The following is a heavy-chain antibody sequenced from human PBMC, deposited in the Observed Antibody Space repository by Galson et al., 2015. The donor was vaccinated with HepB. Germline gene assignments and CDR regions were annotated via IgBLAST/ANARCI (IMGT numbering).Heavy chain of an antibody. Sequence: SVKVSCKVSGYTLTELSMHWVRQAPGEGLEWMGGFDPEDGETIYAQKFQGRVTMTEDTSTDTAYMELSSLRSEDTAVYYCATLTVVTPSTGDYWGQGTLVTVSS. CDR2: FDPEDGET. V-gene: IGHV1-24*01. CDR3: ATLTVVTPSTGDY. D-gene: IGHD4-23*01. CDR1: GYTLTELS. J-gene: IGHJ4*02.